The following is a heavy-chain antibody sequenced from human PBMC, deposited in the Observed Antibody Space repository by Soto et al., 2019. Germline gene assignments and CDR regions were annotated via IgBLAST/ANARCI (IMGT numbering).Heavy chain of an antibody. J-gene: IGHJ4*02. Sequence: QITLKESGPTLVKPTQTLTLTCTFSGFSLNSSGVGVGWIRQPPGKALEWLALIYWNDEMHYSPSLKSRLTINEDASKQQVVLTVTNMDPVDTATYYCAHRRFAKYSSLPADFDYWGQGILVTVSS. CDR2: IYWNDEM. CDR3: AHRRFAKYSSLPADFDY. V-gene: IGHV2-5*01. CDR1: GFSLNSSGVG. D-gene: IGHD6-6*01.